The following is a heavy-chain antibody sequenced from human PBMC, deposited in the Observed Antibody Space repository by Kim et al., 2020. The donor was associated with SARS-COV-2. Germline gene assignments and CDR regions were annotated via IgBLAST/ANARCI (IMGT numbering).Heavy chain of an antibody. D-gene: IGHD6-13*01. CDR3: ANPRQPDY. CDR1: GFTFSNYG. J-gene: IGHJ4*02. V-gene: IGHV3-23*01. CDR2: ISGSGDTT. Sequence: GGSLRLSCVASGFTFSNYGMSWVRQAPGKGLEWVSGISGSGDTTTYADSVKGQFTISRDNSKNTLYLQMSSLRAEDTAIYYCANPRQPDYWGQGTLVTVSS.